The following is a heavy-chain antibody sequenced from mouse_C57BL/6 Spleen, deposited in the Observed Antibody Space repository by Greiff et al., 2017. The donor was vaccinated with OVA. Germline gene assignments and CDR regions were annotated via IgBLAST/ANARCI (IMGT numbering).Heavy chain of an antibody. CDR3: ARKDYGYDPFDY. Sequence: QVQLQQSGAELVKPGASVKISCKASGYAFSSYWMNWVKQRPGKGLEWIGQIYPGDGDTNYNGKFKGKATLTADKSSSTAYMQLSSLTSEDSAVYFCARKDYGYDPFDYWGQGTTLTVSS. V-gene: IGHV1-80*01. D-gene: IGHD2-2*01. CDR1: GYAFSSYW. CDR2: IYPGDGDT. J-gene: IGHJ2*01.